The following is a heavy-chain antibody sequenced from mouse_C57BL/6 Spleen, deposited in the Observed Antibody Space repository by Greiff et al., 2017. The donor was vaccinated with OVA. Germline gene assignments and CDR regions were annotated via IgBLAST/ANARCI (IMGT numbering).Heavy chain of an antibody. V-gene: IGHV1-82*01. CDR2: IYPGDGDT. CDR1: GYAFSSSW. Sequence: QVQLQQSGPELVKPGASVKISCKASGYAFSSSWMNWVKQRPGKGLEWIGRIYPGDGDTNYNGKFKGKATLTADKSSSTAYMQLSSLTSEDSAVYFCARGYGSFYAMDYWGQGTSVTVSS. D-gene: IGHD1-1*01. CDR3: ARGYGSFYAMDY. J-gene: IGHJ4*01.